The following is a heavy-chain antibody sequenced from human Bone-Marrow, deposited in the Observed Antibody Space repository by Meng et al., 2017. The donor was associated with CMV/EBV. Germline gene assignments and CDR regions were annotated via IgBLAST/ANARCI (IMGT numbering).Heavy chain of an antibody. D-gene: IGHD3-10*01. V-gene: IGHV1-18*01. CDR3: ARDTGQGVRTDEAFDI. J-gene: IGHJ3*02. CDR2: ISAYNGNT. CDR1: GYIFTRYG. Sequence: ASVKVSCKASGYIFTRYGISWVRQAPGQGLEWMGWISAYNGNTNYAQKFQDRVTMTTETSTTTAYMELRSLRSDDTALYYCARDTGQGVRTDEAFDIWGQRTMVTVAS.